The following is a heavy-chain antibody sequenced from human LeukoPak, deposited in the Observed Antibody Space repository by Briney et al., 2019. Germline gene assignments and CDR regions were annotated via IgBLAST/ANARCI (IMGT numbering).Heavy chain of an antibody. Sequence: SETLSLTCAVYGGSFSGYYWSWIRQPPGKGLEWIGEINHSGSTDYNPPLKSRVTISVDTSKNQFSLKLSSVTAADTAVYYCARIRPRYYYGSGSYYSLGMDVWGQGTTVTVSS. CDR1: GGSFSGYY. J-gene: IGHJ6*02. D-gene: IGHD3-10*01. CDR2: INHSGST. V-gene: IGHV4-34*01. CDR3: ARIRPRYYYGSGSYYSLGMDV.